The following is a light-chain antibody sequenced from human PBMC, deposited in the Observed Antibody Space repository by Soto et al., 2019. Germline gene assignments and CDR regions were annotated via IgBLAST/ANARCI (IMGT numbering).Light chain of an antibody. Sequence: DIQMTQSPSSLSASVGDRVTITCRASQGINNYLIWYQQKPGKAPELLIYDAFSLQTGVPSRFSGGASGTDFSLTISSLQPEDVATYYCQQYDTLPPTFGQGRSWRS. V-gene: IGKV1-33*01. CDR1: QGINNY. CDR2: DAF. CDR3: QQYDTLPPT. J-gene: IGKJ2*01.